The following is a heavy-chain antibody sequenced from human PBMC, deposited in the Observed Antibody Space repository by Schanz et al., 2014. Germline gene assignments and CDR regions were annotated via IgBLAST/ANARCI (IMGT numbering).Heavy chain of an antibody. D-gene: IGHD7-27*01. V-gene: IGHV3-11*01. Sequence: QVQLVESGGGLVKPGGSLRLSCVVSGFTFSDYYMSWIRQAPGKGLEWVSYISRDGTTSYYADSVKGRFTISRDNAKNSLYLEMTSLRGEDTAVYYCARENLNWEAFDIWGQGTVVTVSS. J-gene: IGHJ3*02. CDR1: GFTFSDYY. CDR2: ISRDGTTS. CDR3: ARENLNWEAFDI.